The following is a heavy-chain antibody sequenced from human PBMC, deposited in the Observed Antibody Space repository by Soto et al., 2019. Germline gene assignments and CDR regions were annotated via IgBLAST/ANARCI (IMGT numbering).Heavy chain of an antibody. CDR1: GFTFSSYS. J-gene: IGHJ4*02. CDR3: ARGRYYYDSSGYYAPADY. V-gene: IGHV3-21*01. CDR2: ISSSSSYI. D-gene: IGHD3-22*01. Sequence: GGSLRLSCAASGFTFSSYSMNWVCKAQGQGLEWVSSISSSSSYIYYADSVKGRFTISRDNAKNSLYLQMNRLRAEDTAVYYCARGRYYYDSSGYYAPADYWGQGTLVTVSS.